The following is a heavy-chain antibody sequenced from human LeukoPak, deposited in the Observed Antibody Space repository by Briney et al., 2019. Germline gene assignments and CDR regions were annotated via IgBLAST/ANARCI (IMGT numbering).Heavy chain of an antibody. V-gene: IGHV4-39*01. J-gene: IGHJ4*02. D-gene: IGHD6-19*01. CDR2: IYYSGST. CDR3: ARRGDSSGPYYFDY. CDR1: GGSISSSSYY. Sequence: PSETLSLTCTVSGGSISSSSYYWGWIRQPPGKGPEWIGSIYYSGSTYYNPALKSRVTISVDTSKNQFSLKLSSVTAADTAVYYCARRGDSSGPYYFDYWGQGTLVTVSS.